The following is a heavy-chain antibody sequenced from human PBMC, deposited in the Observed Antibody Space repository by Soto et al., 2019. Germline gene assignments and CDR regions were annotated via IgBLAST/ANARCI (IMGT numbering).Heavy chain of an antibody. CDR1: GFSLSSTRMA. V-gene: IGHV2-5*02. J-gene: IGHJ4*02. D-gene: IGHD6-19*01. CDR3: AHIVVAGLGYYFDY. CDR2: IYWDDDK. Sequence: QITLKESGPTLVKPTQTLTLTCTFSGFSLSSTRMAVGXXXXXXXKALEWLALIYWDDDKRYSPFLKSRLTITKDTXKXXVVLTMSXXXPVXTAXYYCAHIVVAGLGYYFDYWGQGTLVTVSS.